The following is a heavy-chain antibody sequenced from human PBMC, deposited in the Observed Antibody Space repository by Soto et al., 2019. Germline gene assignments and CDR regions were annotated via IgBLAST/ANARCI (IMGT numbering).Heavy chain of an antibody. CDR1: GFTFSDHY. CDR2: TRNKANSYTT. Sequence: PVGSLRLSCAASGFTFSDHYMDWVRQAPGKGLEWVGRTRNKANSYTTEYAASVKGRFTISRDDSKNSLYLQMNSLKTEDTAVYYCARVVPIHGYYDSSGYYSSGAFDIWGQGTMVTVSS. J-gene: IGHJ3*02. CDR3: ARVVPIHGYYDSSGYYSSGAFDI. V-gene: IGHV3-72*01. D-gene: IGHD3-22*01.